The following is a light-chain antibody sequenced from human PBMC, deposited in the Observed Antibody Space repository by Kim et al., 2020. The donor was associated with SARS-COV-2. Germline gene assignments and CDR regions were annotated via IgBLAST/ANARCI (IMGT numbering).Light chain of an antibody. V-gene: IGKV3-15*01. Sequence: EIVMTQSPSTLSVSPGERATLSCRASQSVNTNLAWYQQKPGQAPRLLIYFASTRATGIPARFSGGGSGTEFTLTISSLQSEDFALYYCHQYNIRPLPFGPGTKVDIK. CDR3: HQYNIRPLP. CDR2: FAS. CDR1: QSVNTN. J-gene: IGKJ3*01.